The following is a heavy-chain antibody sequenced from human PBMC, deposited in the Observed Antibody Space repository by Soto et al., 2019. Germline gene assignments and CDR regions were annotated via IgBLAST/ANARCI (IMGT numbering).Heavy chain of an antibody. D-gene: IGHD1-1*01. Sequence: SETLSLTCSVSCFAISRGYYWSWVRQPPGKGLEWIGSIYPSVSSYHNPSLATRLRLSIDTSKNQFTLNLTSVTAADTALYFCAREKVGTTFFDNWGQGIQVTVSS. V-gene: IGHV4-38-2*02. CDR3: AREKVGTTFFDN. CDR1: CFAISRGYY. J-gene: IGHJ4*02. CDR2: IYPSVSS.